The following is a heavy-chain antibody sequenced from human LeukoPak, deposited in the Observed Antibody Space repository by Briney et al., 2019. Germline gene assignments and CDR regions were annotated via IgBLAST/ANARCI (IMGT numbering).Heavy chain of an antibody. CDR3: ARGRDPRYSYGPFPPPGTYGMDV. V-gene: IGHV4-34*01. J-gene: IGHJ6*02. CDR1: GGSFSGYY. D-gene: IGHD5-18*01. Sequence: SETLSLTCAVYGGSFSGYYWSWIRQPPGKGLEWIGEINHSGSTNYNPSLKSRVIISVDTSKNQFSLKLSSVTAADTAVYYCARGRDPRYSYGPFPPPGTYGMDVWGQGTTVTVSS. CDR2: INHSGST.